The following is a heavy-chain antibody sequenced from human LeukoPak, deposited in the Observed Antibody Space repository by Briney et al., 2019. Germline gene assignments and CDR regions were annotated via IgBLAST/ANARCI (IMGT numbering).Heavy chain of an antibody. Sequence: GGSLRLSCAASGFTFSSYGMYWVRQAPGKGLEWVSSISSSSSYIYYADSVKGRFTISRDNAKNSLYLQMNSLRAEDTAVYYCARDRDGDYLNWFDPWGQGTLVTVSS. CDR3: ARDRDGDYLNWFDP. CDR1: GFTFSSYG. CDR2: ISSSSSYI. J-gene: IGHJ5*02. D-gene: IGHD4-17*01. V-gene: IGHV3-21*01.